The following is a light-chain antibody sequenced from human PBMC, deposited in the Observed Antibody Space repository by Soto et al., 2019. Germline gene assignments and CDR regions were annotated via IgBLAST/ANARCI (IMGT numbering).Light chain of an antibody. V-gene: IGLV2-14*01. Sequence: QSVLTQPASVSGSPGQSITISCTGTSSDVGGYNYVSWYQQHPGKAPKVMIYEVSHRPSGVSNRFSGSKSGNTASLTISGLQAEEEADYYCISYTSSSLYVFGTGTKVTVL. CDR3: ISYTSSSLYV. CDR1: SSDVGGYNY. J-gene: IGLJ1*01. CDR2: EVS.